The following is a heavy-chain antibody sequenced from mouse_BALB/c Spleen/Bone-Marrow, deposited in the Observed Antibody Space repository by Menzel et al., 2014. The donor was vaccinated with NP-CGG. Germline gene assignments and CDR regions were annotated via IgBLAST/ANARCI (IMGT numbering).Heavy chain of an antibody. CDR1: GFNIKDTY. Sequence: EVQLQQPGAELVKPGASVKLSCTASGFNIKDTYMHWVKQRPEQGLEWIGRIDPANGNTKYDPKFQGKATITAATSSNTASLQLSSLTSEDTAVYYCASYVYGYYFDYWGQGTTLTVSS. CDR2: IDPANGNT. J-gene: IGHJ2*01. V-gene: IGHV14-3*02. CDR3: ASYVYGYYFDY. D-gene: IGHD2-2*01.